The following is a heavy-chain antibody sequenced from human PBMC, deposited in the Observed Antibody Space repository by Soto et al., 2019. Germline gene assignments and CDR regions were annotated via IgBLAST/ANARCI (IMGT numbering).Heavy chain of an antibody. Sequence: QVQLVESGGGVVQPGRSLRLSCAASGFTFSSYAMHWVRQAPGKGLEWVAVISYDGSNKYYADSVKGRFTISRDNSKNTLYLKMNSLGGEETAVYYWARKISSRGGGDYWGQGTLVTVSS. J-gene: IGHJ4*02. CDR3: ARKISSRGGGDY. CDR2: ISYDGSNK. CDR1: GFTFSSYA. D-gene: IGHD6-13*01. V-gene: IGHV3-30-3*01.